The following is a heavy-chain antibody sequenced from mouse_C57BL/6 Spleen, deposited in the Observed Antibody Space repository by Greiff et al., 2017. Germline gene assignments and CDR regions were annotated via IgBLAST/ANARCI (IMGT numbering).Heavy chain of an antibody. CDR3: AKTGSYGYEEAMDY. Sequence: VKLMESGPGLVAPSQSLSITCTVSGFSLTSYGVSWVRQPPGKGLEWLGVIWGDGSTNSPSAPISRLSISKDNSKSQVFLTLNSLQTDDTATYYCAKTGSYGYEEAMDYWGQGTTVTVSS. D-gene: IGHD2-2*01. CDR2: IWGDGST. J-gene: IGHJ4*01. CDR1: GFSLTSYG. V-gene: IGHV2-3*01.